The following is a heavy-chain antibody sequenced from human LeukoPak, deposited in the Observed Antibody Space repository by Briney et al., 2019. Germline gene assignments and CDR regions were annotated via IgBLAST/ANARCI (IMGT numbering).Heavy chain of an antibody. Sequence: SQTLSLTCTVSGGSISSGSYYWSWIRQPAGKGLEWIGSIYYSGSTYYNPSLKSRVTISVDTSKNQFSLKLSSVTAADTAVYYCASSLGLLWFGEYPLDYWGQGTLVTVSS. CDR3: ASSLGLLWFGEYPLDY. CDR1: GGSISSGSYY. V-gene: IGHV4-30-2*03. D-gene: IGHD3-10*01. CDR2: IYYSGST. J-gene: IGHJ4*02.